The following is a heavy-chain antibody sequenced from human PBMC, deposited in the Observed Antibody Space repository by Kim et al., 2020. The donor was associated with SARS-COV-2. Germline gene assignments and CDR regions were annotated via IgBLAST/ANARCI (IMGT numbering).Heavy chain of an antibody. CDR1: GFTFNTYG. CDR2: IWFDGGDK. V-gene: IGHV3-33*01. Sequence: GGSLRLSCSASGFTFNTYGMHWVRQAPGKGLEWVAVIWFDGGDKYYADSVKGRFTISRDNSKDTLYLKMRSLRAEDTAVYYCARGPHYDSWSGYSDYYYGMAVWGQGSSVTVSS. D-gene: IGHD3-3*01. J-gene: IGHJ6*02. CDR3: ARGPHYDSWSGYSDYYYGMAV.